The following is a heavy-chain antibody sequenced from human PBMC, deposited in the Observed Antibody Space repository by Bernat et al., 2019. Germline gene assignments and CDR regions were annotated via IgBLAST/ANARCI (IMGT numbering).Heavy chain of an antibody. CDR2: IYHSGST. Sequence: QVQLQESGPGLVKPSETLSLTCAVSGYSISSGYYWGWIRQPPGKGLEWIGSIYHSGSTYYNPSLKSRVTISVDTSKNQFSLKLSSVTAADTAVYYCAGQGIAVADTGLRNFDYWGQGTLVTVSS. D-gene: IGHD6-19*01. CDR3: AGQGIAVADTGLRNFDY. V-gene: IGHV4-38-2*01. CDR1: GYSISSGYY. J-gene: IGHJ4*02.